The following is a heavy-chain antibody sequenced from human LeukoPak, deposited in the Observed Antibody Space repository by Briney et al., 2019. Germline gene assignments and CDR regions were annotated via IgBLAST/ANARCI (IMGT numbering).Heavy chain of an antibody. V-gene: IGHV3-11*01. D-gene: IGHD3-3*01. J-gene: IGHJ6*02. CDR2: ISSSGDTI. Sequence: KPGGSLRLSCAASGFTFRDYYMSWIRQAPGKGLEWVSYISSSGDTIYYADSVKGRFTISRDNAKNSLYLQMNSLRAEDTAVYYCAKSSPGVVQTYYYYGMDVWGQGTTVTVSS. CDR1: GFTFRDYY. CDR3: AKSSPGVVQTYYYYGMDV.